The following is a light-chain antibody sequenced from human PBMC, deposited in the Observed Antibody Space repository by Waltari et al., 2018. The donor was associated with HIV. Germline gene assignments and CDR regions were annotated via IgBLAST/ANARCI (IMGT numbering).Light chain of an antibody. Sequence: DLQMTQSPSSLSASVGDRVTITCQASEDINDSLNWYQQKPGKAPNLLIYAASSLETGVPSRFSGSGSGTLFTLTISSLQPEDIATYYCQEYDNLLSITFGQGTRLEIK. J-gene: IGKJ5*01. CDR2: AAS. V-gene: IGKV1-33*01. CDR1: EDINDS. CDR3: QEYDNLLSIT.